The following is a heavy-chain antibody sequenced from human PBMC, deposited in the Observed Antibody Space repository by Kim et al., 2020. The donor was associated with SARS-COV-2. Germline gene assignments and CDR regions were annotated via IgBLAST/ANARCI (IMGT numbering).Heavy chain of an antibody. V-gene: IGHV1-69*13. CDR2: IIPMFDTA. J-gene: IGHJ6*02. D-gene: IGHD3-22*01. Sequence: SVKVSCKASGGTFSSYVMSWVRQAPGQGLEWMGGIIPMFDTANYAQNFQGRVTITADESTSTAYMELSSLRSEDTAMYYCARAYYYDSSGYNYAAYFYGMDVWGQGTTVTVSS. CDR3: ARAYYYDSSGYNYAAYFYGMDV. CDR1: GGTFSSYV.